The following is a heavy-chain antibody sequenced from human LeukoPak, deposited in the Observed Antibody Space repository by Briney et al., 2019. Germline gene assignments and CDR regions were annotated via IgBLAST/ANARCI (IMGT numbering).Heavy chain of an antibody. CDR3: ARRAALDI. J-gene: IGHJ3*02. Sequence: GGSLRLSCEGSAFIFSGHWMNWVRQAPGKGLEWVANIKQDGSEKYYVDSVKGRFTISRDNAKNSLYLQMNSLRAEDTAVYYCARRAALDIWGQGTMVTVSS. V-gene: IGHV3-7*03. CDR1: AFIFSGHW. CDR2: IKQDGSEK.